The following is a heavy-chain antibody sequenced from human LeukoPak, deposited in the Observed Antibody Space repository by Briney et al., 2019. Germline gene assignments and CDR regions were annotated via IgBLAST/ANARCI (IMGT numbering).Heavy chain of an antibody. CDR3: ARGPDYGDYFDY. D-gene: IGHD4-17*01. Sequence: ASVKVSCKASGGTFSSYAISWVRQAPGHGLEWMGGIIPILGTANYAQKFQGRVTITADKSTSTAYMELSSLRSEDTAAYYCARGPDYGDYFDYWGQGTLVTVSP. V-gene: IGHV1-69*06. J-gene: IGHJ4*02. CDR2: IIPILGTA. CDR1: GGTFSSYA.